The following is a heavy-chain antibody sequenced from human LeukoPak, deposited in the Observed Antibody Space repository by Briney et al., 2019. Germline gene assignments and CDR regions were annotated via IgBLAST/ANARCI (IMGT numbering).Heavy chain of an antibody. J-gene: IGHJ4*02. V-gene: IGHV3-9*01. CDR3: AKDWGYSYGFVDY. CDR2: ISWNSGSI. D-gene: IGHD5-18*01. Sequence: PGGSLRLSCAASGFTFDDYAMHWVRQAPGKGLEWVSGISWNSGSIGYADSVKGRFTISRDNAENSLYLQMNSLRAEDTALYYCAKDWGYSYGFVDYWGQGTLVTVSS. CDR1: GFTFDDYA.